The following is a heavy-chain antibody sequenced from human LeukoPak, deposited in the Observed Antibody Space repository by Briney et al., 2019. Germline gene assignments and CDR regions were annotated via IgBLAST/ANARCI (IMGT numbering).Heavy chain of an antibody. CDR3: ARGFGAVTTLDY. CDR1: GGSISTYY. CDR2: MYITGST. J-gene: IGHJ4*02. D-gene: IGHD4-11*01. V-gene: IGHV4-4*07. Sequence: PSETLSLTCTVSGGSISTYYWSWIRQPAGKGLEWIGRMYITGSTNYNPSLKSRVTMSVDTSKNQFSLKLSSVTAADTAVYYCARGFGAVTTLDYWGQGTLVTVSS.